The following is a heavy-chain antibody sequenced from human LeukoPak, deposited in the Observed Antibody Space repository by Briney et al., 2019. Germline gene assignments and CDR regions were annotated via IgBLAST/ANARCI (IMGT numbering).Heavy chain of an antibody. CDR3: ARGSGRNDYGDYGWFDP. Sequence: SQTLSLTCAVSGGSISSGGYSWSWIRQPPGKGLEWIGYIYHSGSTYYNPSLKGRVTISVDRSKNQFSLKLSSVTAADTAVYYCARGSGRNDYGDYGWFDPWGQGTLVTVSS. CDR1: GGSISSGGYS. D-gene: IGHD4-17*01. V-gene: IGHV4-30-2*01. J-gene: IGHJ5*02. CDR2: IYHSGST.